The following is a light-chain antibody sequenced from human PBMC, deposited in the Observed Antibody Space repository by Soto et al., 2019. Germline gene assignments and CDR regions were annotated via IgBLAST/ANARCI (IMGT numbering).Light chain of an antibody. CDR1: NSDVGGYNY. CDR3: SSYTTSTTWV. Sequence: QSALTQPASVSGSPGQSITISCTGTNSDVGGYNYVSWYQHHPGKAPKLMIYEVSNRPSGVSNRFSGSKSGNTASLTISGLHAEDEADYYCSSYTTSTTWVFGGGTKVTVL. J-gene: IGLJ3*02. V-gene: IGLV2-14*01. CDR2: EVS.